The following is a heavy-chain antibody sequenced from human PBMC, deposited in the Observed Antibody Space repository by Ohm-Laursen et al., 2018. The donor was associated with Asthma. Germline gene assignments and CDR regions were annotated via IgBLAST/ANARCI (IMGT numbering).Heavy chain of an antibody. V-gene: IGHV3-21*01. Sequence: LRLSCTASGFTFSSYSMNWVRQAPGKGLEWVSSISSSSSYIYYADSVKGRFTISRDNAKNSLYLQMNSLRAQDTAVYYCAVRTTSAGFDVWGQGTTVTVSS. D-gene: IGHD1-1*01. CDR1: GFTFSSYS. CDR3: AVRTTSAGFDV. CDR2: ISSSSSYI. J-gene: IGHJ6*02.